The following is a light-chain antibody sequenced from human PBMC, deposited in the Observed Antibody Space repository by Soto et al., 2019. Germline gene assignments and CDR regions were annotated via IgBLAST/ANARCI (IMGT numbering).Light chain of an antibody. V-gene: IGKV1-5*01. CDR1: QSISSW. CDR2: DVS. J-gene: IGKJ1*01. Sequence: IHITQSPSTLSASVVDRVTITCLASQSISSWLAWYQQRPGKAPKLLIYDVSSLQSGVPSRFSGSGSGTEFTLTISSLQPDDFATYYCQHYKMYSPWTFGQGTKVDIK. CDR3: QHYKMYSPWT.